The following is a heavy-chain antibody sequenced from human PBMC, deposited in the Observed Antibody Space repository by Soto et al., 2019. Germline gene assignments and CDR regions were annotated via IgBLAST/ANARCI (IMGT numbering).Heavy chain of an antibody. CDR2: IFYGGST. CDR1: GGSISFYY. D-gene: IGHD3-22*01. Sequence: ETLSLTCIVSGGSISFYYWSWIRQPPGKGLEWIGNIFYGGSTNYNPSLKSRVTISVDTSTNQFSLKLSSVTAADTAVYYCARLRCGYTVFDYWGQGTLVTVSS. V-gene: IGHV4-59*08. J-gene: IGHJ4*02. CDR3: ARLRCGYTVFDY.